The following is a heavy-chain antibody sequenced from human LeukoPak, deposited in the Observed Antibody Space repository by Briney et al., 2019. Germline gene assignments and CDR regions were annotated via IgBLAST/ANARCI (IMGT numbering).Heavy chain of an antibody. J-gene: IGHJ4*02. Sequence: PGRSLRLSCTASGFSFNTYGMHWVRQAPGKGLEWVSRISGTGGTTFYADSVKGRFTISRDNSKNTLYLQMNSLRAEDTAVYYCAKESITMIVVVISGGDFDYWGQGTLVTVSS. D-gene: IGHD3-22*01. V-gene: IGHV3-23*01. CDR3: AKESITMIVVVISGGDFDY. CDR2: ISGTGGTT. CDR1: GFSFNTYG.